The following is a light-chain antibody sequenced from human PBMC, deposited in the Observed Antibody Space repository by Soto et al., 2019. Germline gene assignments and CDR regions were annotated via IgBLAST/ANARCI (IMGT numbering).Light chain of an antibody. Sequence: EIVMTQSPATLSVSPGERATLSCRASQSVSSNLAWYQQKPGQAPRLLIYDASNRATGIPARFSGSGSGTDFTLTISSLEPEDFAVYYCQQYGSSSTFGQGTKVDIK. CDR3: QQYGSSST. CDR1: QSVSSN. J-gene: IGKJ1*01. CDR2: DAS. V-gene: IGKV3D-15*01.